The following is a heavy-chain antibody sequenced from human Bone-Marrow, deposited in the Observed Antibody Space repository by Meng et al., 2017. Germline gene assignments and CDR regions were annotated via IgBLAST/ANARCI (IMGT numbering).Heavy chain of an antibody. Sequence: GGSLRLSCAASGFTFSPYATYWVRQAPGKGLEWVSGISGSGGSTNYADSVKGRFTISRDNSKNTLYLQMNSLRAEDTAVYYCAKSHDSSGSDQLDYWGQGTLVTVSS. CDR2: ISGSGGST. CDR3: AKSHDSSGSDQLDY. J-gene: IGHJ4*02. V-gene: IGHV3-23*01. D-gene: IGHD3-22*01. CDR1: GFTFSPYA.